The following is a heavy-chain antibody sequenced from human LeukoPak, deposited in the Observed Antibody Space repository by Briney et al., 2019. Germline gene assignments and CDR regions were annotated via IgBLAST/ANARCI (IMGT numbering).Heavy chain of an antibody. V-gene: IGHV4-61*02. Sequence: SQTLSLTCTVSGGSISSGSYYWSWIRQPAGKGLEWIGRIYTSGSTNYNPSLKSRVTISVDTSKNQFSLKLSSVTAADTAVYYCAREASYYDSSGYSGWFDPWGQGTLVTVSS. CDR3: AREASYYDSSGYSGWFDP. CDR1: GGSISSGSYY. J-gene: IGHJ5*02. CDR2: IYTSGST. D-gene: IGHD3-22*01.